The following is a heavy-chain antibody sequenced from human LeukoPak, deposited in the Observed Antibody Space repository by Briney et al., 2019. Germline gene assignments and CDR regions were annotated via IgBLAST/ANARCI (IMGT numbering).Heavy chain of an antibody. Sequence: LDRVAAISYEGSNKYYADSVNGLFTISRDNSKNTLYLQMTSLRAEDTAVYYCARGAPSLIAASTIFYYWGQGTLVTVSS. D-gene: IGHD6-6*01. CDR2: ISYEGSNK. CDR3: ARGAPSLIAASTIFYY. J-gene: IGHJ4*02. V-gene: IGHV3-30-3*01.